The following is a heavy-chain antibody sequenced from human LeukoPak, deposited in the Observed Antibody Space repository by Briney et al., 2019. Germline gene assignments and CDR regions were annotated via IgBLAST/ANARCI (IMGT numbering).Heavy chain of an antibody. Sequence: PGGSLRLSCAASGFTFSSYGMHWVRQPPGKGLEWIGEINHSGSTNYNPSLKSRVTISVDTSKNQFSLKLSSVTAADTAVYYCARGGGHYSNPYFDYWGQGTLVTVSS. V-gene: IGHV4-34*01. D-gene: IGHD4-11*01. CDR1: GFTFSSYG. CDR3: ARGGGHYSNPYFDY. J-gene: IGHJ4*02. CDR2: INHSGST.